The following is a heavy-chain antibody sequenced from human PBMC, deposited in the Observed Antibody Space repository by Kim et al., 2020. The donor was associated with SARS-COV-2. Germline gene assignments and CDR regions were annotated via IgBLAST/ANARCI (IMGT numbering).Heavy chain of an antibody. J-gene: IGHJ4*01. CDR3: ARGSKGGGSYLNY. V-gene: IGHV4-34*01. D-gene: IGHD3-16*01. Sequence: YTPSLMSRVTISVDTSKSQFSLKLNSVTAAGTAVYYCARGSKGGGSYLNYWGRGTLVTVSS.